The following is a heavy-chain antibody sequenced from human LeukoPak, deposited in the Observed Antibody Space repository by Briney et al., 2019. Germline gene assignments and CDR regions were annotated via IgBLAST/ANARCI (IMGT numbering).Heavy chain of an antibody. CDR2: IRYDGSNK. V-gene: IGHV3-30*02. CDR1: GFTFSSYG. CDR3: AKGRSAYDLGDFNY. Sequence: PGGSLRLSCAASGFTFSSYGMHWVRQAPGKGLEWVAFIRYDGSNKYYADSVKGRFTISRDNSKNTLYLQMNSLRAEDTAVYYCAKGRSAYDLGDFNYWGQGTLVTVSS. J-gene: IGHJ4*02. D-gene: IGHD5-12*01.